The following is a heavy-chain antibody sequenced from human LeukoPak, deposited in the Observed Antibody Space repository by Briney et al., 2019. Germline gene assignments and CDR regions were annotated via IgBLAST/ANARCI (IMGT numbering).Heavy chain of an antibody. D-gene: IGHD7-27*01. Sequence: ASVQVSCKASGYSFTDHYLHWLRQAPGQGLDWMAWIHPKTGVTNYAERFQGRLSLTRDTSISTLYMELNSLTSDDTAVYYCARDHNWGPDYWGQGTLISVSS. CDR1: GYSFTDHY. CDR3: ARDHNWGPDY. J-gene: IGHJ4*02. CDR2: IHPKTGVT. V-gene: IGHV1-2*02.